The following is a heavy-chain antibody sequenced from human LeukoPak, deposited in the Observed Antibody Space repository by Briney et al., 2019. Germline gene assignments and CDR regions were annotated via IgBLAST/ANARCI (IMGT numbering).Heavy chain of an antibody. Sequence: ASVKVSCKASGYTFTSYDINWVRQATGQGLEWMGWMNPNSGNTGYAQKSQGRVTMTRNTSISTAYMELSSLRSEDTAVYYCARDLSSSFGKNYWGQGTLVTVSS. J-gene: IGHJ4*02. D-gene: IGHD6-13*01. CDR3: ARDLSSSFGKNY. CDR2: MNPNSGNT. CDR1: GYTFTSYD. V-gene: IGHV1-8*01.